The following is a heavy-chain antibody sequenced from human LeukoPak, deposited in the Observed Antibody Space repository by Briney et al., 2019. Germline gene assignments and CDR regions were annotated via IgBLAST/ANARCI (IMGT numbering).Heavy chain of an antibody. V-gene: IGHV1-2*02. CDR3: ARTYSSSSDYYYYMDV. Sequence: GASVKVSCKASGYTFTGYYMHWVRQAPGQGLEWMGWINPNSGGTNYAQKFQGRVTMTRDTSISTAYMGLSRLRSDDTAVYYCARTYSSSSDYYYYMDVWGKGTTVTVSS. J-gene: IGHJ6*03. CDR2: INPNSGGT. CDR1: GYTFTGYY. D-gene: IGHD6-6*01.